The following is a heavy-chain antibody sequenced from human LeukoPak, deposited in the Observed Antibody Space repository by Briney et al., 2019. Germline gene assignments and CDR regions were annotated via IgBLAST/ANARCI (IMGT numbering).Heavy chain of an antibody. CDR1: GYTFTNYA. CDR3: ARGDYYDSSGYFPGMNY. Sequence: GASVRVSCKASGYTFTNYAITWVRQAPGQGLEWMGWISDYNGNTNYAQKFQGRVTMTTDTSTSTPYMELRSLRSDDTAVYYCARGDYYDSSGYFPGMNYWGQGTLVTVSS. D-gene: IGHD3-22*01. J-gene: IGHJ4*02. CDR2: ISDYNGNT. V-gene: IGHV1-18*01.